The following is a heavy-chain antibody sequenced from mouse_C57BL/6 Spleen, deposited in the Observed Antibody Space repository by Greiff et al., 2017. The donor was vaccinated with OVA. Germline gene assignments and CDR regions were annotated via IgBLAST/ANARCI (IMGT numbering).Heavy chain of an antibody. J-gene: IGHJ1*03. Sequence: DVMLVESGGGLVKPGGSLKLSCAASGFTFSSYAMSWVRQTPEKRLEWVATISDGGSYTYYPDNVKGRFTISRDNAKNNLYLQMSHLKSEDTAMYYCAREGLLRGYFDVWGTGTTVTVSS. V-gene: IGHV5-4*01. D-gene: IGHD2-3*01. CDR2: ISDGGSYT. CDR3: AREGLLRGYFDV. CDR1: GFTFSSYA.